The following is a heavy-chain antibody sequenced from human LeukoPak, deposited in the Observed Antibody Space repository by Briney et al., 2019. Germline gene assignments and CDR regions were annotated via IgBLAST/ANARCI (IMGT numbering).Heavy chain of an antibody. D-gene: IGHD3-22*01. CDR1: GGTFSSYA. J-gene: IGHJ4*02. Sequence: SVKVSCKASGGTFSSYAISWVRQAPGQGLEWMGGIIPIFGTANYAQKFQGRVTITADESTSTAYMELSSLRSEDTAVYYCARGGSGYYYDSSGYGFDYWGQGTLVTVSS. V-gene: IGHV1-69*01. CDR3: ARGGSGYYYDSSGYGFDY. CDR2: IIPIFGTA.